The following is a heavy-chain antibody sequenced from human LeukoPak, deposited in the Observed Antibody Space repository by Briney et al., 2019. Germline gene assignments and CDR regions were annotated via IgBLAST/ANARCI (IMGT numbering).Heavy chain of an antibody. Sequence: GGSLRLSCAASGFTVSSNYMSWVRQAPGKGLEWVSVIYSGGSTYYADSVKGRFTISRDNSKNTLYLQMNSLRAEDTAVYYCARDHYYDSSGYYPNWFDPWGQGTLVTVSS. CDR2: IYSGGST. J-gene: IGHJ5*02. D-gene: IGHD3-22*01. CDR1: GFTVSSNY. V-gene: IGHV3-66*01. CDR3: ARDHYYDSSGYYPNWFDP.